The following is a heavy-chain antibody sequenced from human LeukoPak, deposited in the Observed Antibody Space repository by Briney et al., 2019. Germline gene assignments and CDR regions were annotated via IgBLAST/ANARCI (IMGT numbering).Heavy chain of an antibody. CDR3: ARSEGIAAAPFDY. CDR2: INPNSGGT. J-gene: IGHJ4*02. Sequence: ASVKVSCKASGYTFTGYYMHWVRQAPGQGLEWMGWINPNSGGTNYAQKFQGWVTMTRDTSISTAYMELSRLRSDDTPVYYCARSEGIAAAPFDYWGQGTLVTVSS. V-gene: IGHV1-2*04. D-gene: IGHD6-6*01. CDR1: GYTFTGYY.